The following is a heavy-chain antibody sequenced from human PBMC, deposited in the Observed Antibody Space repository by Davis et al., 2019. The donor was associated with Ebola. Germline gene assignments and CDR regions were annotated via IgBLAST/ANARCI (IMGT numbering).Heavy chain of an antibody. CDR2: IYYTGNT. J-gene: IGHJ4*02. Sequence: SETLSLTCTVSGGSIINYYWSWIRQPPGKGLEWIGYIYYTGNTNYNPSLKSRVTMSVDTSKNQFSLKLTSVSAADTAVYYCATRRLSFEAIDYWGQGTLVTVSS. CDR3: ATRRLSFEAIDY. V-gene: IGHV4-59*08. D-gene: IGHD1-26*01. CDR1: GGSIINYY.